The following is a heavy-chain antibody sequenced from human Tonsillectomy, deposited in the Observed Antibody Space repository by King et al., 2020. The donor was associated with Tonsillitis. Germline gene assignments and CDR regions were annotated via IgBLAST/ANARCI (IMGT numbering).Heavy chain of an antibody. CDR3: AKDGGYYDSSGYYYD. V-gene: IGHV3-23*04. J-gene: IGHJ4*02. CDR1: GFTFNNYA. D-gene: IGHD3-22*01. Sequence: VQLVESGGGLVQPGGSLRLSCAASGFTFNNYAMSWVRQAPGKGLEWVSAISGSGDRTYYGDSVKGRFPISRDNSKNTLYLQLNSLSAEDTAVYYCAKDGGYYDSSGYYYDWGQGTLVTVSS. CDR2: ISGSGDRT.